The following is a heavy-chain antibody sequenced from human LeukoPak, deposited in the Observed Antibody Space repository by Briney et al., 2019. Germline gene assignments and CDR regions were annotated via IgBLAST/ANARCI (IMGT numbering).Heavy chain of an antibody. D-gene: IGHD3-22*01. CDR2: INADGSAT. V-gene: IGHV3-74*01. J-gene: IGHJ4*02. Sequence: GGSLRLSCAASGFTFSSYWMHWVRQAPGKGLVWVSRINADGSATIYADSVKGRFTISRDNAKNTLYLQMNSLRAEDTAVYYCAQDTSCYYAYWGQGTLVTVSS. CDR3: AQDTSCYYAY. CDR1: GFTFSSYW.